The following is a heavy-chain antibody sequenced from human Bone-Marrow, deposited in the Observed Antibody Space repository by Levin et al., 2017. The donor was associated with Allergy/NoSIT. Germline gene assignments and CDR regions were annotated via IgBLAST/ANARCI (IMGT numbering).Heavy chain of an antibody. V-gene: IGHV3-15*01. Sequence: AGGSLRLSCAASGFTFSNAWMSWVRQAPGKGLEWVGRIKSKTDGGTTDYAAPVKGRFTISRDDSKNTLYLQMNSLKTEDTAVYYCTSPNTAMFPVFWFPPDYYYGMDVWGQGTTVTVSS. CDR3: TSPNTAMFPVFWFPPDYYYGMDV. CDR1: GFTFSNAW. D-gene: IGHD5-18*01. J-gene: IGHJ6*02. CDR2: IKSKTDGGTT.